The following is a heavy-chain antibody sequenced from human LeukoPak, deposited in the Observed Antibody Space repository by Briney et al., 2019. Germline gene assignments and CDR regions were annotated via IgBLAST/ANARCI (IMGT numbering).Heavy chain of an antibody. D-gene: IGHD2-21*01. Sequence: GGSLRLSCAASGFTFSSYAMTWVRQAPGKGLEWISAVSYDITRTFYADSAKGRFAISRDNSRNTLFLQMNSLRADDTAVYYCARPGCGGNCYYRMDVWGKGTMVTVSS. CDR3: ARPGCGGNCYYRMDV. CDR1: GFTFSSYA. V-gene: IGHV3-23*01. CDR2: VSYDITRT. J-gene: IGHJ6*04.